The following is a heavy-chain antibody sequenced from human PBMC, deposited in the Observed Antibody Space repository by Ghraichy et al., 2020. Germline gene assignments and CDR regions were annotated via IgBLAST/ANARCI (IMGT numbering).Heavy chain of an antibody. J-gene: IGHJ4*02. CDR2: IYYSGST. V-gene: IGHV4-59*08. CDR1: GGSISGYY. D-gene: IGHD6-19*01. Sequence: GSLRLSCTVSGGSISGYYWSWIRQPPGKGLEWIGYIYYSGSTNYSPSLESRVTISVDTSKNQFSLKLTSVTAADTAVYYCARLNSSGWHKRPDSWGQGTLVTVSS. CDR3: ARLNSSGWHKRPDS.